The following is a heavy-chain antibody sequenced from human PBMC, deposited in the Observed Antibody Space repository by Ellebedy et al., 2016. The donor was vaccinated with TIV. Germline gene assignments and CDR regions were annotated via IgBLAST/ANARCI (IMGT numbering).Heavy chain of an antibody. CDR1: GVSISSYY. D-gene: IGHD3-10*01. CDR3: ARLARGVQTLHFDY. J-gene: IGHJ4*02. CDR2: VYHSGST. V-gene: IGHV4-59*08. Sequence: MPSETLSLTCTVSGVSISSYYWNWIRQPPGKGLEWIGYVYHSGSTNYNPSLESRVTTSLDTSKNQFSLKLSSVTAADTAVYYCARLARGVQTLHFDYWGQGTLVTVSS.